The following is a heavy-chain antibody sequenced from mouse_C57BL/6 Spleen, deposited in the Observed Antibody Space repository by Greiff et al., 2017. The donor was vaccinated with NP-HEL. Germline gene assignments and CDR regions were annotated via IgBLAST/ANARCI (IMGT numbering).Heavy chain of an antibody. V-gene: IGHV5-6*01. CDR2: ISSGGSYT. CDR3: ARQVVQGAMDY. CDR1: GFTFSSYG. Sequence: EVQVVESGGDLVKPGGSLKLSCAASGFTFSSYGMSWVRQTPDKRLEWVATISSGGSYTYYPDSVKGRFTISRDNAKNTLYLQMSSLKSEDTAMYYCARQVVQGAMDYWGQGTSVTVSS. J-gene: IGHJ4*01.